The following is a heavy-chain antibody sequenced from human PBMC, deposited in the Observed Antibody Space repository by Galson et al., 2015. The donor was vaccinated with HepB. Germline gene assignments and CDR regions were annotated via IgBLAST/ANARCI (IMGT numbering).Heavy chain of an antibody. V-gene: IGHV3-30-3*01. J-gene: IGHJ4*02. CDR3: ASVLRYFDWLLPPDY. Sequence: SLRLSCAASGFTFSSYAMHWVRQAPGKGLEWVAVISYDGSNKYYADSVKGRFTISRDNSKNTLYLQMNSLRAEDTAVYYCASVLRYFDWLLPPDYWGQGTLVTVSS. CDR2: ISYDGSNK. CDR1: GFTFSSYA. D-gene: IGHD3-9*01.